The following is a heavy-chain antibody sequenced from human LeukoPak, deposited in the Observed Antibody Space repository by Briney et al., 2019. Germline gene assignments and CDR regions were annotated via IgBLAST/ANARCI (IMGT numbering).Heavy chain of an antibody. CDR3: ARGAYSSSWLNFDY. CDR2: ISYDGSDK. CDR1: GFTFNTYG. V-gene: IGHV3-30*03. J-gene: IGHJ4*02. Sequence: GGSLRLSCAASGFTFNTYGVSWVRQAPGKGLEWVALISYDGSDKYYADSVKGRFTISRDNSKNTLYLQMNSLRAEDTAVYYCARGAYSSSWLNFDYWGQGTLVTVSS. D-gene: IGHD6-13*01.